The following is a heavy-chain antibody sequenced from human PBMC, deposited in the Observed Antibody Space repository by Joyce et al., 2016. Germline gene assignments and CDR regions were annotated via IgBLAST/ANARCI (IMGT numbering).Heavy chain of an antibody. CDR2: IYDGGRT. Sequence: EVQLVDSGGGLVQPGGSLRLSCAASGFTVQNTSMSWVRQAPGMGLELVAVIYDGGRTYYTDFVQGRFTISRDNSQNTLSLQLNSLRAEDTAVYYCARTRGNSYGPSHFDHWGQGTLVTVSS. CDR3: ARTRGNSYGPSHFDH. J-gene: IGHJ4*02. V-gene: IGHV3-66*02. D-gene: IGHD5-18*01. CDR1: GFTVQNTS.